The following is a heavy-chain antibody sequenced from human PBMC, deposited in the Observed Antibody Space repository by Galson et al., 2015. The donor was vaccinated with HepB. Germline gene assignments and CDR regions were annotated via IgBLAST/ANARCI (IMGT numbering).Heavy chain of an antibody. Sequence: SVKVSCKVSGYALTELSMHWVRQAPGKGLEWVGGFDPEDGETIYAQKFQGRVTMTEDTSTDTAYMELSSLRSEDTAVYYCATHFFYSNVGHYYYYGMDVWGQGTTVTVSS. CDR2: FDPEDGET. CDR1: GYALTELS. CDR3: ATHFFYSNVGHYYYYGMDV. V-gene: IGHV1-24*01. J-gene: IGHJ6*02. D-gene: IGHD4-11*01.